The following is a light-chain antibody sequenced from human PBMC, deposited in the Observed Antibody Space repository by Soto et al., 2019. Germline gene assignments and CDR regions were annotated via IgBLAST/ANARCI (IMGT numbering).Light chain of an antibody. CDR3: QQYNSYPYT. J-gene: IGKJ2*01. Sequence: DLPLTQSPSSLSASVGDSVTITCRASQGISKYLAWFQQKPGKAPNSLIYAASSLQSGVPSKFSGSGSGTDFTLTISSLQPEDFATYYCQQYNSYPYTFGQGTKLEIK. CDR2: AAS. CDR1: QGISKY. V-gene: IGKV1-16*02.